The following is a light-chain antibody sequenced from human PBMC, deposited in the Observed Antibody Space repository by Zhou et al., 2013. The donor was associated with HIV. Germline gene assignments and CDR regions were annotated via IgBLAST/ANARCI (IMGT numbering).Light chain of an antibody. Sequence: EIVLTQSPGTLSLSPGERATLSCRASQTISSGYLAWYQHIPGQAPRLLIFGTSSRATGIPERFSGSGSGTEFTLTISRLEPEDFAVYYCQQYGISPVTFGLGDQGWRSN. CDR2: GTS. J-gene: IGKJ2*01. CDR1: QTISSGY. V-gene: IGKV3-20*01. CDR3: QQYGISPVT.